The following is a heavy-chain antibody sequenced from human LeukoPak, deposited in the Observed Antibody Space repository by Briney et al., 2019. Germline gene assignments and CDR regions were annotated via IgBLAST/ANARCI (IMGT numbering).Heavy chain of an antibody. V-gene: IGHV1-46*01. CDR2: INPSGGST. CDR1: GYTFTSYY. J-gene: IGHJ5*02. CDR3: ARDSAWAYDSSETSPNNWFDP. D-gene: IGHD3-22*01. Sequence: GASVKVSCKASGYTFTSYYMHWVRQAPGQGLEWMGIINPSGGSTSYAQKFQGRVTMTRDMSTRTVYMELSSLRSEDTAVYYCARDSAWAYDSSETSPNNWFDPWGQGTLVTVSS.